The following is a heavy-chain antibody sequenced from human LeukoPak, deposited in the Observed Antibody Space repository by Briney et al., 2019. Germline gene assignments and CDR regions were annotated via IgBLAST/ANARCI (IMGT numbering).Heavy chain of an antibody. D-gene: IGHD6-19*01. CDR2: IYYSGST. CDR3: AISSGWDTDY. CDR1: GGSISSSSYY. J-gene: IGHJ4*02. Sequence: SETLSLTCTVSGGSISSSSYYWGWIRQPPGKGLEWIGSIYYSGSTYYNPSLKSRVTISVDTSKNQFSLKLSPVTAADTAVYYCAISSGWDTDYWGQGTLATVSS. V-gene: IGHV4-39*01.